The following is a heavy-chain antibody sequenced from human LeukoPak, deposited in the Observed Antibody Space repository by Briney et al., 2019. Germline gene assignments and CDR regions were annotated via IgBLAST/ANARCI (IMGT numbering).Heavy chain of an antibody. V-gene: IGHV3-33*01. CDR1: GFTFSNYG. CDR2: IWSDASGQ. D-gene: IGHD1-14*01. CDR3: ARDRTATHYSDY. J-gene: IGHJ4*02. Sequence: GRSLRLSCTASGFTFSNYGMHWVRQAPGEGLEWVAVIWSDASGQYYAGSVKGRFSISRDNSKNTVYLEMNSLRAEDTAVYYCARDRTATHYSDYWGQGTLVTVSS.